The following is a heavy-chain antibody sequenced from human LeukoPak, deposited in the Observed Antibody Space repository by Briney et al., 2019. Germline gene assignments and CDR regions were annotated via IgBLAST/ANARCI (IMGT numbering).Heavy chain of an antibody. J-gene: IGHJ4*02. CDR1: GYTFNNYG. V-gene: IGHV1-18*01. CDR2: ISAYNGNT. Sequence: GASVKVSCKASGYTFNNYGINWVRQAPGQGLEWMGWISAYNGNTNYAQKFQGRVTMTTDTSTSTAYMELRNLRSDGTAVYYCARVINGDYRRGDYWGQGTLVTVSS. CDR3: ARVINGDYRRGDY. D-gene: IGHD4-17*01.